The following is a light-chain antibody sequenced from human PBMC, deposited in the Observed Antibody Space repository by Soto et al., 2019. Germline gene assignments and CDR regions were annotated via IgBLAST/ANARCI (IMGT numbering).Light chain of an antibody. CDR1: QSVSTY. Sequence: EIVLTQSPATLSLSPGERATLSCRASQSVSTYLAWYQQKPGQVPRLLINDASSRAPDIPARFSGSGSGTDFTLTISSLQPEDFATYYCQQSYSTPRTFGQGTRLEIK. CDR2: DAS. J-gene: IGKJ5*01. CDR3: QQSYSTPRT. V-gene: IGKV3-11*01.